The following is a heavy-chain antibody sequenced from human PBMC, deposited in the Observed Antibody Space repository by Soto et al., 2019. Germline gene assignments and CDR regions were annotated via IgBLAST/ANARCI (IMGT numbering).Heavy chain of an antibody. CDR2: IIPLFATT. V-gene: IGHV1-69*13. J-gene: IGHJ3*02. CDR3: ARTRRETHLRDAFDI. Sequence: SVKVSCKASGVTFSNYGISWVLQAPGQGLEWMGGIIPLFATTDYAQKLQGRVTITADESTSTAYMDVRSLRSEDTAVYYCARTRRETHLRDAFDIWGQGTMVTVSS. CDR1: GVTFSNYG.